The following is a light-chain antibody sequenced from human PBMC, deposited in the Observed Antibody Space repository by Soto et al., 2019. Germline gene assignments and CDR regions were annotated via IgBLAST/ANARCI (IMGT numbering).Light chain of an antibody. V-gene: IGKV2-30*01. CDR1: QSLVYSDGYTY. Sequence: DVVMTQSPLSLPVTLGQPASISCRSSQSLVYSDGYTYLNWFQQRPGQSPRRLIYQVSNRGSGVPDKFSGSGSGTDFTLKISRVEAEDVGAVYFCMQGTHWPLTFGQGTRLEIK. CDR2: QVS. CDR3: MQGTHWPLT. J-gene: IGKJ5*01.